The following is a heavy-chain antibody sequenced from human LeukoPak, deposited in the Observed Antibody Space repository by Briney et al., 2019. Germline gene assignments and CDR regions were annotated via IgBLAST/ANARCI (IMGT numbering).Heavy chain of an antibody. CDR3: ARDSDEYSSSYYFDY. V-gene: IGHV3-33*01. CDR2: IWYDGSNK. Sequence: PGGSQRLSCAASGFTFSSYGMHWVRQAPGKGLEWVAVIWYDGSNKYYADSVKGRFTISRDNSKNTLYLQMNSLRAEDTAVYYCARDSDEYSSSYYFDYWGQGTLVTVSS. D-gene: IGHD6-6*01. CDR1: GFTFSSYG. J-gene: IGHJ4*02.